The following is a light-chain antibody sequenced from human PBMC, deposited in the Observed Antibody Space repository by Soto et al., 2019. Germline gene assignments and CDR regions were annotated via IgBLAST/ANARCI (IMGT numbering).Light chain of an antibody. J-gene: IGKJ5*01. Sequence: EIVLTQSPGTLSLSPGERATLSCRAIQSVSSSYLAWYQQKPGQAPRLLIYYISTRATGIPARFSGSGSGTEFTLTISSLQSEDFAVYYCQQYNNWPPITFGQGTRLEIK. CDR2: YIS. CDR3: QQYNNWPPIT. CDR1: QSVSSSY. V-gene: IGKV3D-15*01.